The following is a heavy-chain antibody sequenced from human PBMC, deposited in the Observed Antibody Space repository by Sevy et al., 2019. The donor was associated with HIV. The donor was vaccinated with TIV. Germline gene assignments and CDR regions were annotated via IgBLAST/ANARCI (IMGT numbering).Heavy chain of an antibody. Sequence: GGSLRLSCAASGFTFSSYSMNWVRQAPGKGLEWVSSISSSSSYIYYADSVKGRFTISRDNAKNSLYLQMNSLRAEDTAVYYCARGGGFIAARTPLDYYYYYMDVWGKGTTVTVSS. D-gene: IGHD6-6*01. J-gene: IGHJ6*03. CDR1: GFTFSSYS. V-gene: IGHV3-21*01. CDR2: ISSSSSYI. CDR3: ARGGGFIAARTPLDYYYYYMDV.